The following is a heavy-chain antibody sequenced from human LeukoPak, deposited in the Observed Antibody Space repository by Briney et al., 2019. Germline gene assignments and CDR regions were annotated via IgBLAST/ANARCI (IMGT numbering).Heavy chain of an antibody. D-gene: IGHD1-26*01. J-gene: IGHJ5*02. Sequence: TRNKANSYTTEYAASAKGRFTISRDDPKNLLYPQMNSLKSEDTAVYYCGRSGRYRPSDLWGQGTLVTVSS. V-gene: IGHV3-72*01. CDR3: GRSGRYRPSDL. CDR2: TRNKANSYTT.